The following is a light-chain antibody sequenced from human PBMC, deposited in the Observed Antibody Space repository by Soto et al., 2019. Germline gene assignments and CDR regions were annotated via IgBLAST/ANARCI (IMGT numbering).Light chain of an antibody. CDR1: QSVSSSY. Sequence: EIVLTQSPGTLSLSPGERATLSCRASQSVSSSYLAWYQQKPGQAPRLLIYGASSRANGIPDRFSGSGSGTDFTLTFSRLEPEDFAVYYCQQYGSSPTFGQGTKV. CDR3: QQYGSSPT. J-gene: IGKJ1*01. CDR2: GAS. V-gene: IGKV3-20*01.